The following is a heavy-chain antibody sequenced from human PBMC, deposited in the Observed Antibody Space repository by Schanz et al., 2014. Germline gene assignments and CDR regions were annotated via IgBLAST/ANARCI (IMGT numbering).Heavy chain of an antibody. D-gene: IGHD6-13*01. J-gene: IGHJ3*02. V-gene: IGHV1-18*04. CDR1: GYTFPSYG. CDR3: ARNIIATARACDI. Sequence: QVQLVQSGSEVKKPGASVKVSCKASGYTFPSYGISWVRQAPGQGLEWMGWINVYNGDTKFEQTFKDRVTLTTDTSISTAYMELRRLTSDDTAAYYCARNIIATARACDIWGQGTMVTVSS. CDR2: INVYNGDT.